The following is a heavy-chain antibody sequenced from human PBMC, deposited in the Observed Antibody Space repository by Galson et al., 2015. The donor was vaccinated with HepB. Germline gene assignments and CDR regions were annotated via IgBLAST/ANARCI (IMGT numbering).Heavy chain of an antibody. J-gene: IGHJ5*02. D-gene: IGHD6-19*01. V-gene: IGHV5-51*01. CDR1: GSSFSTYW. CDR3: ARQGSSGWYSGAFDWFDP. CDR2: IYPGDSDA. Sequence: QSGAEVKKPGESLKISCKGSGSSFSTYWIAWVRQMPGKGLEWMGLIYPGDSDARSSPSFQGQVPISADTSISTAYLQWSSLKTSDTAIYYCARQGSSGWYSGAFDWFDPWGQGTLVTVSS.